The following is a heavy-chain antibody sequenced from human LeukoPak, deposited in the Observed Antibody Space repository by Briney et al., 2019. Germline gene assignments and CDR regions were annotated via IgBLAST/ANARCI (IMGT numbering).Heavy chain of an antibody. D-gene: IGHD6-6*01. V-gene: IGHV1-3*01. CDR3: ARASIAAGNNWFDP. J-gene: IGHJ5*02. CDR2: INAGNGNT. Sequence: ASVKVSCKASGYTFTSYAMHWVRQAPGQRLEWMGWINAGNGNTKYSQKFQGRVTITRDTSASTAYMELSSLRSEDTAVYYCARASIAAGNNWFDPWGQGTLVTVSS. CDR1: GYTFTSYA.